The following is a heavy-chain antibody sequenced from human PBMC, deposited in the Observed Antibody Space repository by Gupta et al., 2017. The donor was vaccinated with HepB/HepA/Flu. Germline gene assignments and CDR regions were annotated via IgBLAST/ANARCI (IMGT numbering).Heavy chain of an antibody. J-gene: IGHJ4*02. V-gene: IGHV3-23*05. D-gene: IGHD1-26*01. CDR3: AKYSATYLQHFDY. Sequence: EVQLLESGGGLVQPGGSLRLSCAVPGLTFGSFAMTWVRQAPGKGLEWVSAILASGSSTYYVGSVKGRFTISRDNSRNTLYLQMNSLRAEDTAIYYCAKYSATYLQHFDYWGQGILVTVSS. CDR2: ILASGSST. CDR1: GLTFGSFA.